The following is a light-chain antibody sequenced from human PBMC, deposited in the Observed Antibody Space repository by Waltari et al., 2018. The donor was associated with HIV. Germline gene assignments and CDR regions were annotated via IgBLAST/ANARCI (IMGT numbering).Light chain of an antibody. CDR2: KDS. Sequence: SYELTQPPSVSVSPGQTARITCSGDALPKQYTFWYQQKPGQAPVLVICKDSERPSGIPERFAVSTSGTTVTLTIIGVQAEDEADYYCQSADNSGCWVFGGGTKLTVL. V-gene: IGLV3-25*03. CDR3: QSADNSGCWV. J-gene: IGLJ3*02. CDR1: ALPKQY.